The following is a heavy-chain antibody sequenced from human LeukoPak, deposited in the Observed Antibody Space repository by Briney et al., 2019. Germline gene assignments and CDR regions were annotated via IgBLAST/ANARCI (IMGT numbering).Heavy chain of an antibody. Sequence: SETLSLTCSVSGGSIISSNYYWGWIRQPRGKGLEWIGSIYQSGSGSSYYKPSLKSRVTISGDTSKNQFFLRLSSVTAADTAVYYCASTLRSLPYRRFDYWGQGTLVTVPS. V-gene: IGHV4-39*01. CDR3: ASTLRSLPYRRFDY. CDR2: IYQSGSGSS. CDR1: GGSIISSNYY. J-gene: IGHJ4*02. D-gene: IGHD3-3*01.